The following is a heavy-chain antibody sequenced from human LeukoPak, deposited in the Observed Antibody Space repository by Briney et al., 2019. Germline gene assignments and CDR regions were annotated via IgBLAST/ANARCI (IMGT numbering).Heavy chain of an antibody. J-gene: IGHJ1*01. CDR3: AKEESAGYYDSSGNFQH. V-gene: IGHV3-23*01. CDR2: ISGSGGST. Sequence: PGGSLRLSCAASGFTFSSYAMSWVRQAPGKGLEWVSAISGSGGSTYYADSVKGRFTISRDNSKNTLYLQMNSLRAEDTAVYYCAKEESAGYYDSSGNFQHWGQGTLVTVPS. CDR1: GFTFSSYA. D-gene: IGHD3-22*01.